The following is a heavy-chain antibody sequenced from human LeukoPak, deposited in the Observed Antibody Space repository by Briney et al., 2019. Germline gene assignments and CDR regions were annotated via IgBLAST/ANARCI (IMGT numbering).Heavy chain of an antibody. Sequence: ASVKVSCKASGGTFSSYAISWVRQAPGQGLEWMGGIIPIFGTANYAQKFQGRVTITVDESTSTAYMELSSLRSEDTAVYYCARHVFRNIAVAGTDPNWYFDLWGRGTLVTVSS. J-gene: IGHJ2*01. V-gene: IGHV1-69*01. CDR1: GGTFSSYA. D-gene: IGHD6-19*01. CDR2: IIPIFGTA. CDR3: ARHVFRNIAVAGTDPNWYFDL.